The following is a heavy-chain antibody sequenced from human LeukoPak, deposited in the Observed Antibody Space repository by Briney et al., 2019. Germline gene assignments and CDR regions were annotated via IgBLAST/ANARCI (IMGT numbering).Heavy chain of an antibody. J-gene: IGHJ3*02. CDR2: IYYSGST. V-gene: IGHV4-59*08. CDR3: ARRSRMTTIDAFDI. Sequence: SETLSLTCTVCCGSISSYYWSWLRQPPGKGLEWIGYIYYSGSTNYNPSLKSRVTISVDTSKNQFFLKLSSVTAADTAVYYCARRSRMTTIDAFDIWGQGTMVTVSS. D-gene: IGHD5-24*01. CDR1: CGSISSYY.